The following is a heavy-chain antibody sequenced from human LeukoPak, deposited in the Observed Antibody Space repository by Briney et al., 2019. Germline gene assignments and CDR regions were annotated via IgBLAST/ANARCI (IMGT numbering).Heavy chain of an antibody. V-gene: IGHV3-30*04. D-gene: IGHD5-18*01. CDR3: AAEVAAMVHNYFDY. CDR1: GFTFSSYA. CDR2: ISYDGSNK. J-gene: IGHJ4*02. Sequence: PSGGSLRLSCAASGFTFSSYAMHWVRQAPGKGLEWVAVISYDGSNKYYADSVKGRFTISRDNSKNTLYLQMNSLRAEDTAVYYCAAEVAAMVHNYFDYWGQGTLVTVSS.